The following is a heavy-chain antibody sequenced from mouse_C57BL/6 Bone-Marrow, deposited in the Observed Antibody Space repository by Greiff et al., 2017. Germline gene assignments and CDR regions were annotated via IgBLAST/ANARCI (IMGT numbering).Heavy chain of an antibody. D-gene: IGHD2-1*01. CDR2: IDPSDSYT. Sequence: QVQLQQPGAELVMPGASVQLSCKASGYTFTSYWMHWVKQRPGQGLEWIGEIDPSDSYTNYNQKFKGKSTLTVDKSSSTAYMQLSSLTSEDSAVYYCAVYYGNPWFAYWGQGTLVTVSA. CDR3: AVYYGNPWFAY. J-gene: IGHJ3*01. CDR1: GYTFTSYW. V-gene: IGHV1-69*01.